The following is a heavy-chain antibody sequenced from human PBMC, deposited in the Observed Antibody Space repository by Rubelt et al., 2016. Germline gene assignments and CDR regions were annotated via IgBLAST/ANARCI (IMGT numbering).Heavy chain of an antibody. CDR3: ASAITMVRGRDWYFDL. CDR2: IIPILGIA. J-gene: IGHJ2*01. Sequence: QVQLVQSGAEVKKPGSSVKVSCKASGGTFSSYAISWVRQAPGQGLEWMGRIIPILGIANYAQKFQGRVTITADKSTSTAYMELSSLRSEDTAVYYCASAITMVRGRDWYFDLWGRGTLVTVSS. V-gene: IGHV1-69*04. D-gene: IGHD3-10*01. CDR1: GGTFSSYA.